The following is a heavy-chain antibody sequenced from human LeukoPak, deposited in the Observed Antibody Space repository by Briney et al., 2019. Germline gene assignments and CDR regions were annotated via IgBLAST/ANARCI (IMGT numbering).Heavy chain of an antibody. Sequence: SETLSLTCAVYGGSFSGYYWSWIRQPPGKGLEWIGEISHSGSTNYNPSLKSRVTISVDTSKNQFSLKLSSVTAADTAVYYCARVLDIWGQGTMVTVSS. J-gene: IGHJ3*02. CDR1: GGSFSGYY. CDR2: ISHSGST. V-gene: IGHV4-34*01. CDR3: ARVLDI.